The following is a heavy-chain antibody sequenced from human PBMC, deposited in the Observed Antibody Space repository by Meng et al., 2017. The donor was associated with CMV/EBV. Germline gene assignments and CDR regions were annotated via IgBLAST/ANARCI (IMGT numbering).Heavy chain of an antibody. CDR1: GYTFTGYY. Sequence: ASVKVSCKASGYTFTGYYMHWVRQAPGQGLEWRGWINPNSGGTNYAQKFQGRVTMTRDTSISTAYMELSRLRSDDTAVYYCARQLQFGEYGMDVWGQVNTVTVSS. D-gene: IGHD2-2*01. CDR3: ARQLQFGEYGMDV. CDR2: INPNSGGT. J-gene: IGHJ6*02. V-gene: IGHV1-2*02.